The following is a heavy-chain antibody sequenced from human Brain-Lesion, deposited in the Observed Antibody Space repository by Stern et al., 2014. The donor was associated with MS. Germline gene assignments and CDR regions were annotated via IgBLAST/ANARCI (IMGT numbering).Heavy chain of an antibody. CDR1: GGSISSSSYY. V-gene: IGHV4-39*01. Sequence: VQLEESGPGLVKPSETLSLTCTVSGGSISSSSYYWGWIRQPPGKGLEWIGSIYYRGSTYYNPSLKSRVTISLDTSKKQFSLRLSSVTAADTAVYFCAKLWLGELPESPFDYWGQGTLVTVSS. CDR3: AKLWLGELPESPFDY. D-gene: IGHD3-10*01. CDR2: IYYRGST. J-gene: IGHJ4*02.